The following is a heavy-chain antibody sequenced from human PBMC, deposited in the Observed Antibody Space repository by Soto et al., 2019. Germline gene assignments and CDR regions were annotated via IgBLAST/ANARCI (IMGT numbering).Heavy chain of an antibody. V-gene: IGHV4-59*01. CDR1: GGSISSYY. Sequence: SETLSLTCTVSGGSISSYYWSWIRQPPGKGLEWIGYIYYSGSTNYNPSLKSRVTISVDTSKNQFSLKLSSVTAADTAVYYCARGLAGSNFDYWGQGTLVTISS. CDR3: ARGLAGSNFDY. J-gene: IGHJ4*02. CDR2: IYYSGST. D-gene: IGHD6-19*01.